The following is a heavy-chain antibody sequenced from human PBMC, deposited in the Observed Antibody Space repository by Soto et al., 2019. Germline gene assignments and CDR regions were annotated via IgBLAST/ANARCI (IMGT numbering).Heavy chain of an antibody. CDR3: SVEKVGANSNHGFGN. CDR1: GFTFSIYS. Sequence: GGSLRLSCAASGFTFSIYSMNWVRQAPGKGLGLVSYNLPGGRQRFYVDSVNGRITNSRDNAKNSLYLQMNSLRAEDTAVYYCSVEKVGANSNHGFGNWGPGT. V-gene: IGHV3-48*01. J-gene: IGHJ3*01. CDR2: NLPGGRQR. D-gene: IGHD1-26*01.